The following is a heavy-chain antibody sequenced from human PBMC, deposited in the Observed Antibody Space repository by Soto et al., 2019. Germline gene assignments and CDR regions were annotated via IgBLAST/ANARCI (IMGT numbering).Heavy chain of an antibody. J-gene: IGHJ4*02. Sequence: SETLSLTCAVSGDSISSSNWWSWVRQPPGKGLEWIGEIYHSGSTNYNPSLKSRVTISVDKSKNQFSLKLSSVTAADTAVYYCARDPEEYYDSSGSPSDYWGQGTLVTVSS. V-gene: IGHV4-4*02. CDR2: IYHSGST. D-gene: IGHD3-22*01. CDR3: ARDPEEYYDSSGSPSDY. CDR1: GDSISSSNW.